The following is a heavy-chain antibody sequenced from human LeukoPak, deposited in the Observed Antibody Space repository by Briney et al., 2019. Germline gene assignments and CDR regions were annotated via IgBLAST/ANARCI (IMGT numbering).Heavy chain of an antibody. Sequence: ASVKVSCKGSGYTFTNAVHWVRQAPGQRLEWLGWINPGNGDTKYSQNFQGRVTVTSDTSAATAYVELNSLTSEDTAVYYCARGRWHCRVNCYSVYYYALDVWGQGTTVTVSS. V-gene: IGHV1-3*01. D-gene: IGHD2-15*01. CDR2: INPGNGDT. CDR3: ARGRWHCRVNCYSVYYYALDV. CDR1: GYTFTNA. J-gene: IGHJ6*02.